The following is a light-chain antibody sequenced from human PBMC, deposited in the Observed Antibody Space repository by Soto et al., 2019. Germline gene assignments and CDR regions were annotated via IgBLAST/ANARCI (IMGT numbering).Light chain of an antibody. CDR2: EVT. Sequence: QSALTQPASVSGSPGQSITISCTGSSNDVGGYNFVSWYQQHPGKAPKLLIYEVTNRPSGISDRFSGSRSGNTASLTISGLQPEDEADYYCGSYTNTDSLIFGGGTKLTVL. J-gene: IGLJ2*01. CDR1: SNDVGGYNF. V-gene: IGLV2-14*01. CDR3: GSYTNTDSLI.